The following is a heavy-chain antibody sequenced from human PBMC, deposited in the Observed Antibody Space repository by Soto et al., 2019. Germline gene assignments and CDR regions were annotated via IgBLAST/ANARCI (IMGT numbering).Heavy chain of an antibody. J-gene: IGHJ4*02. CDR3: GRQGGDGYHIDY. V-gene: IGHV5-10-1*03. Sequence: EVQLEQSGGEVKKPGTSLRISCEGSGYEFTNYWINWVRQMPGKGLEWMGRIDPSDSCTNYNPSFQGHVTFLVDKSLSTAYVQWSSLKASDTAMYFSGRQGGDGYHIDYWGQGTLVTVSS. CDR2: IDPSDSCT. D-gene: IGHD3-16*01. CDR1: GYEFTNYW.